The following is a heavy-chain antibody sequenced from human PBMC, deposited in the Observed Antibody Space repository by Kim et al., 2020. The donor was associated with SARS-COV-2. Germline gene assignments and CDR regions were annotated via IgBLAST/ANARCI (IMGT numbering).Heavy chain of an antibody. CDR1: GFTFSSYA. J-gene: IGHJ4*02. V-gene: IGHV3-23*03. D-gene: IGHD6-19*01. CDR2: IYSGGSST. CDR3: AKSGAVAEIFMDY. Sequence: GGSLRLSCAASGFTFSSYAMSWVRQAPGKGLEWVSVIYSGGSSTYYADSVKGRFTISRDNSKNTLYLQMNSLRAEDTAVYYCAKSGAVAEIFMDYWGQGTLVTVSS.